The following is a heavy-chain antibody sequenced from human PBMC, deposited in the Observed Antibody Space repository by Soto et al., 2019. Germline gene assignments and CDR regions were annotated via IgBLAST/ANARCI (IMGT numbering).Heavy chain of an antibody. CDR2: INPNSGGT. CDR1: GYTFTGYY. V-gene: IGHV1-2*02. CDR3: ARDLRFLEWSRHGMDV. J-gene: IGHJ6*02. Sequence: GASVKVSCKASGYTFTGYYMHWVRQAPGQGLEWMGWINPNSGGTNYAQTFQGRVTMTRDTSISTAYMELSRLSSDDTAVYYCARDLRFLEWSRHGMDVWGQGTTVTVSS. D-gene: IGHD3-3*01.